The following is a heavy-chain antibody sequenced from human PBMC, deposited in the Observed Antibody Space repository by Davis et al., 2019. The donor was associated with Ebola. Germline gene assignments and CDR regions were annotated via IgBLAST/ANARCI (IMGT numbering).Heavy chain of an antibody. CDR2: IYHTGNT. CDR1: GGSITSSSRYY. CDR3: ARDSSYGDYYSYSYGMDV. Sequence: SESLSLSCSVPGGSITSSSRYYWGWTRQPPGQGLEWIASIYHTGNTYYNPSFQSRVTISADTAKNQVSLKVTSVTAADTAVYYCARDSSYGDYYSYSYGMDVWGPGTTVTVSS. V-gene: IGHV4-39*07. D-gene: IGHD4-17*01. J-gene: IGHJ6*02.